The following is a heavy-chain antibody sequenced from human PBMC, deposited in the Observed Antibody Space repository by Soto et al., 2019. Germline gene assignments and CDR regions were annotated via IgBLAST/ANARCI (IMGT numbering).Heavy chain of an antibody. CDR1: GFTFSKNS. V-gene: IGHV3-48*01. J-gene: IGHJ1*01. D-gene: IGHD4-17*01. CDR3: ARPLYYGEYGPEYFQQ. Sequence: GGSLRLSCAASGFTFSKNSMNWVRQAPGKGPEWVSYIGSSGSSIYYADSVKGRFIISRDNAKNSLYLQMNSLRAEDTAVYYCARPLYYGEYGPEYFQQWGQGTLVTFSS. CDR2: IGSSGSSI.